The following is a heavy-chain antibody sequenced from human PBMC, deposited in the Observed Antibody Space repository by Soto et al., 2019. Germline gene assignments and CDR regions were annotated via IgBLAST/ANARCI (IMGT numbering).Heavy chain of an antibody. J-gene: IGHJ4*02. V-gene: IGHV3-23*01. D-gene: IGHD5-18*01. Sequence: HPGGCLRLSCAASGFTFSSYAMSWVRQAPGKGLEWVSAISGSGGSTYYADSVKGRFTISRDNSKNTLYLQMNSLRAEDTAVYYCAKDLRRDTAMAIFDYWGQGTLVTVSS. CDR3: AKDLRRDTAMAIFDY. CDR1: GFTFSSYA. CDR2: ISGSGGST.